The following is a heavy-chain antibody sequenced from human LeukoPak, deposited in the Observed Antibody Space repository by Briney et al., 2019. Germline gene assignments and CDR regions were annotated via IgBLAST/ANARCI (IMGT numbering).Heavy chain of an antibody. V-gene: IGHV3-23*01. CDR3: AKDIVVVPAAMGNYGMDV. CDR2: ISGSGGST. J-gene: IGHJ6*02. Sequence: GGSLRLSCAASGFTFSNYAMNWVRQAPGMGLEWVSRISGSGGSTYYADSVKGRFTLSRDNSKNTLYLQMNSLRAEDTAVYYCAKDIVVVPAAMGNYGMDVWGQGTTVTVSS. CDR1: GFTFSNYA. D-gene: IGHD2-2*01.